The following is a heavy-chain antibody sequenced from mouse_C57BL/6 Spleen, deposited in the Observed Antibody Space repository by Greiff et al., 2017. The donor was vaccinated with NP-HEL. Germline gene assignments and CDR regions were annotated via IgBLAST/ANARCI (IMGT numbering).Heavy chain of an antibody. CDR2: IYPRSGNT. Sequence: VQLQQSGAELARPGASVKLSCKASGYTFTSYGISWVKQRTGQGLEWIGEIYPRSGNTYYNEKFKGKATLTADKSSSTAYMELRSLTSEDSAVYFCARSGVIYYDYDVAMDYWGQGTSVTVSS. V-gene: IGHV1-81*01. D-gene: IGHD2-4*01. CDR1: GYTFTSYG. CDR3: ARSGVIYYDYDVAMDY. J-gene: IGHJ4*01.